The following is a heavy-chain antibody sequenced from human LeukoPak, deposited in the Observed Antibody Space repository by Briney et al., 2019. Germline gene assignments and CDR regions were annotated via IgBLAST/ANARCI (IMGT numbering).Heavy chain of an antibody. CDR1: GGSISSSSYY. J-gene: IGHJ4*02. Sequence: PSETLSLTCTVSGGSISSSSYYWGWIRQPPGRGLEWIGSIYYSGSTYYNPSLKSRVTISVDTSKNQFSLKLSSVTAADTAVYYCARIHLAAAGTNFDYWGQGTLGTVSA. D-gene: IGHD6-13*01. CDR2: IYYSGST. V-gene: IGHV4-39*01. CDR3: ARIHLAAAGTNFDY.